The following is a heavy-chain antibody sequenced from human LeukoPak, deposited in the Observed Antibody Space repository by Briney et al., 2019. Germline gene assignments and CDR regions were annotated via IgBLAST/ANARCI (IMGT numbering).Heavy chain of an antibody. CDR3: ARDIVVVPAAMNYYYGMDV. J-gene: IGHJ6*04. CDR2: IDPSDSYT. CDR1: GSSFTSYW. Sequence: GESLRISCQGSGSSFTSYWISWVRQLPGKGLEWMGRIDPSDSYTNYSPSFQGHVTISADKSISTAYLQWSSLKASDTAMYYCARDIVVVPAAMNYYYGMDVWGKGTTVTVSS. V-gene: IGHV5-10-1*01. D-gene: IGHD2-2*01.